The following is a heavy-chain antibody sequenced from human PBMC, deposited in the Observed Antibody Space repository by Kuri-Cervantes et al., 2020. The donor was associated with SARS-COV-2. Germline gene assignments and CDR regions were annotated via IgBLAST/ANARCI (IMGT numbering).Heavy chain of an antibody. V-gene: IGHV3-53*01. CDR3: ARGRGPGDFWSGLNWFDP. CDR1: GFTVNSNY. J-gene: IGHJ5*02. D-gene: IGHD3-3*01. CDR2: IYSSGST. Sequence: GESLKISCAASGFTVNSNYMSWVRQAPGKGLEWVSVIYSSGSTNYADSVKGRFTISRDNFKNTLYLQMSSLRAEDTAVYHCARGRGPGDFWSGLNWFDPWGQGTLVTVSS.